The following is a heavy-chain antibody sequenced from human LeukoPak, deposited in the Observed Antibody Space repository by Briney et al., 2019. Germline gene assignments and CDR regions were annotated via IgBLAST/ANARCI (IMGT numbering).Heavy chain of an antibody. V-gene: IGHV3-30*18. CDR2: ISYDGSNK. CDR3: AKGGDGGIPLPGDIVVVVAAFFDY. D-gene: IGHD2-15*01. J-gene: IGHJ4*02. CDR1: GFTFSSYG. Sequence: PGGSLRLSCAASGFTFSSYGMHWVRQAPGKGLEWVAVISYDGSNKYYADSVKGRFTISRDNSKNTLYLQMNSLRAEDTAVYYCAKGGDGGIPLPGDIVVVVAAFFDYWGQGTLVTVSS.